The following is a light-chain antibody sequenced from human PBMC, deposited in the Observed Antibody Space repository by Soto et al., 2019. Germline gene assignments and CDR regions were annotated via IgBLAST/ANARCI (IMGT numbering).Light chain of an antibody. Sequence: QSVLTQPASVSGFPGQSITFPCTGTYKYVSWYQQYPGKAPKLIIYEVSSRPSGVSNRFSGSKSGNTASLTIPGLQAEDEADYYCSSSTDSTPLGVFGTGTKVTVL. V-gene: IGLV2-14*01. CDR3: SSSTDSTPLGV. CDR2: EVS. CDR1: YKY. J-gene: IGLJ1*01.